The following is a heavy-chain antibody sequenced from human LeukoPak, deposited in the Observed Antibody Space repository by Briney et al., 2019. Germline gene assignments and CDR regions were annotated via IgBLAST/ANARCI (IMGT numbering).Heavy chain of an antibody. V-gene: IGHV1-8*01. CDR3: ARNDKTSYEADY. CDR2: MNPNSGNT. D-gene: IGHD3-16*01. J-gene: IGHJ4*02. CDR1: GYTFTSYD. Sequence: ASVKVSCKASGYTFTSYDINWVRQATGQGLEWLGWMNPNSGNTGYAQKFQGRVTMTRDTSISTAYMELSSLSSEDTAVYYCARNDKTSYEADYWGQGTLVTVSS.